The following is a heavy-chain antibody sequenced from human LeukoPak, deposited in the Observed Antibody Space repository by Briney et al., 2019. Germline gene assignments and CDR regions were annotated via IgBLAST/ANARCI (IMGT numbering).Heavy chain of an antibody. CDR2: MYNSGTG. CDR1: GASITSHPW. V-gene: IGHV4-4*02. Sequence: PSGTLSLTCAVSGASITSHPWNWVRQPPGKGLEWIGEMYNSGTGTYKPSLRSRVTMFLDESKNHFSLKLNSVTAADTAVYYCARGGNWDFDYWGQGVLVIVSS. CDR3: ARGGNWDFDY. D-gene: IGHD7-27*01. J-gene: IGHJ4*02.